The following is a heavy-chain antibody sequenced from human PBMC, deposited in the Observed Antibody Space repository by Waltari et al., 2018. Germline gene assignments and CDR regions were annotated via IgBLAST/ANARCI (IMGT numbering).Heavy chain of an antibody. J-gene: IGHJ3*01. CDR3: ATYLGASLGTAAFDV. CDR2: MSYSGAT. D-gene: IGHD1-1*01. Sequence: QLNLQESGPGLVKHSETLSLTCSVSGGSITSNRHYWVWIRQPPGQVLEWIGTMSYSGATYSSPSLNSRVTISRDTSKNQLSLKLASMTAADTAVYYCATYLGASLGTAAFDVWGQGTMVTVSS. V-gene: IGHV4-39*01. CDR1: GGSITSNRHY.